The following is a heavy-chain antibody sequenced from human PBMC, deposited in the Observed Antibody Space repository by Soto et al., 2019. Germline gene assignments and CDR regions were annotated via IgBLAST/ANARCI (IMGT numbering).Heavy chain of an antibody. V-gene: IGHV4-31*03. CDR3: AREKWVATDFYGLDV. CDR2: NYYSGIT. Sequence: SETLSLTCTVSGGSISSGGYYWTWIRQHPGKGLEWIGYNYYSGITYYNPSLKSRVTISLDTSKNQFSLKLSSVTAADTAVYYCAREKWVATDFYGLDVWGQGTTVTVS. J-gene: IGHJ6*02. CDR1: GGSISSGGYY. D-gene: IGHD5-12*01.